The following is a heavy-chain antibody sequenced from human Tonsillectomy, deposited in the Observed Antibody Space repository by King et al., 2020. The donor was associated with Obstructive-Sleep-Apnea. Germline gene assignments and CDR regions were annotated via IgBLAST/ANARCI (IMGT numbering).Heavy chain of an antibody. CDR3: ARSDGATIAAVGTGAFDV. CDR2: IYWNDDK. Sequence: TLKESGPTLVKPTQTLTLTCTFSGFSLSISGVGVGWIRQPPGKALEWLALIYWNDDKRYSPSLRSRLTITKDSSKDQVVLTMTNMDPVDTATYYCARSDGATIAAVGTGAFDVWGQGTMVTVSP. CDR1: GFSLSISGVG. V-gene: IGHV2-5*01. J-gene: IGHJ3*01. D-gene: IGHD6-13*01.